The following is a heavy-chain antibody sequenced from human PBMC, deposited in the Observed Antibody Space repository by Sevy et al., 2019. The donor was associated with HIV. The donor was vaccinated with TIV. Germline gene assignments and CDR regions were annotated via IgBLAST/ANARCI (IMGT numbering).Heavy chain of an antibody. V-gene: IGHV3-53*01. CDR2: TYSGGST. CDR3: ARGGYYDSSGYYIPAESPSAFDI. CDR1: GFTVSSNY. J-gene: IGHJ3*02. D-gene: IGHD3-22*01. Sequence: GGSLRLSCAASGFTVSSNYMSWVRQAPVKGLEWVSDTYSGGSTYYADSVKGRFTMSRDNSKNTLYLQMNSLRAEDTAVYYCARGGYYDSSGYYIPAESPSAFDIWGQGTMVTVSS.